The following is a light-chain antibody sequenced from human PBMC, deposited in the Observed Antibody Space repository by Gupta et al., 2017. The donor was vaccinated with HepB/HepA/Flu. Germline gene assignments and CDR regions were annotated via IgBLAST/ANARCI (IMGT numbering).Light chain of an antibody. J-gene: IGKJ1*01. Sequence: DIQMTQSPSTLSASVGDSVNITCRGSSSSRTLLAWFQQKPGRAPNLLVYGSSTLERGIPSMFGGSGSGAYFPLSISVLQPDDSATYYCQEYSGSSWTFGQGTKVEI. CDR1: SSSRTL. CDR3: QEYSGSSWT. V-gene: IGKV1-5*03. CDR2: GSS.